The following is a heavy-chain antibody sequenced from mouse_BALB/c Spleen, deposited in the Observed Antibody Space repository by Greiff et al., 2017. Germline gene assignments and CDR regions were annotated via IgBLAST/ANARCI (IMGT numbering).Heavy chain of an antibody. D-gene: IGHD2-1*01. CDR3: ARDGYGNSLAMDY. CDR1: GFTFSDYG. V-gene: IGHV5-15*02. Sequence: EVHLVESGGGLVQPGGSRKLSCAASGFTFSDYGMAWVRQAPGKGPEWVAFISNLAYSIYYADTVTGRFTISRENAKNTLYLEMSSLRSEDTAMYYCARDGYGNSLAMDYWGQGTSVTVSS. J-gene: IGHJ4*01. CDR2: ISNLAYSI.